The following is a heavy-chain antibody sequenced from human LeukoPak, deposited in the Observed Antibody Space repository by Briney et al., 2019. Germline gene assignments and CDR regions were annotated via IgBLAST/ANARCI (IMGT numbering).Heavy chain of an antibody. CDR2: ISAYNGNT. J-gene: IGHJ3*02. CDR1: GYTFTSYG. CDR3: ARNRIGYCSSTSCRRNAFDI. V-gene: IGHV1-18*01. Sequence: ASVKVSCKASGYTFTSYGISWVRQAPGQGPEWMGWISAYNGNTNYAQKLQGRVTMTTDTSTSTAYMELRSLRSDDTAVYYCARNRIGYCSSTSCRRNAFDIWGQGTMVTVSS. D-gene: IGHD2-2*01.